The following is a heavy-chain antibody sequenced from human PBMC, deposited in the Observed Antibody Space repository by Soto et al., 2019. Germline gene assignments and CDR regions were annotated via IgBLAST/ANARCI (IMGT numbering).Heavy chain of an antibody. CDR3: ARERQQWLVRRTGDAFDI. V-gene: IGHV3-30-3*01. D-gene: IGHD6-19*01. CDR1: GFTFSSYA. Sequence: GGSLRLSCAASGFTFSSYAMHWVRQAPGKGLEWVAVISYDGSNKYYADSVKGRFTISRDNSKNTLYLQMNSLRAEDTAVYYCARERQQWLVRRTGDAFDIWGQGTMVTVSS. J-gene: IGHJ3*02. CDR2: ISYDGSNK.